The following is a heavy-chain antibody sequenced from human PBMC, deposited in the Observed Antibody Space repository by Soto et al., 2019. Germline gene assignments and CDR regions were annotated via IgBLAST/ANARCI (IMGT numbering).Heavy chain of an antibody. CDR1: GFTFSTSA. D-gene: IGHD1-1*01. CDR3: AKSLNINWKNWFDP. CDR2: TSDSGGRT. J-gene: IGHJ5*02. V-gene: IGHV3-23*01. Sequence: QLLESGGGLAQPGGSLTLSCAASGFTFSTSAMNWVRQAPGKGLEWVSLTSDSGGRTYYADSVKGRFTISRDNSKNPLYLQMNSLRAEDTAVYYCAKSLNINWKNWFDPWGQGTLVTVSS.